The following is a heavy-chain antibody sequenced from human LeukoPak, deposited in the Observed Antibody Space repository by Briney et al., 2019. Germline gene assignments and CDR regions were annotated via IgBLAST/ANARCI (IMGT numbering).Heavy chain of an antibody. CDR3: ARDGRRGYSYGYYFDY. CDR2: IYTSGST. D-gene: IGHD5-18*01. J-gene: IGHJ4*02. Sequence: PSQTLSLTCTVSGGSISSGSYYWRWIRQPAGKGLEWIGRIYTSGSTNYNPSLKSRVTISVDTSKNQFSLKLSSVTAADTAVYYCARDGRRGYSYGYYFDYWGQGTLVTVSS. CDR1: GGSISSGSYY. V-gene: IGHV4-61*02.